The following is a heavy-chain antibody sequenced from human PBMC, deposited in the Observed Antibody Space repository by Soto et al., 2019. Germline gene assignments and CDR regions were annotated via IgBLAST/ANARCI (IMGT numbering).Heavy chain of an antibody. D-gene: IGHD3-10*01. Sequence: PSETLSLTCAVYGGSFSGYYWSWIRQPPGKGLEWIGEINHSGSTNYNPCLKSRVTISVDTSKNQFSLKLSSVTAADTAVYYCARIWYYYYGMDVWGQGTTVTVS. V-gene: IGHV4-34*01. CDR3: ARIWYYYYGMDV. J-gene: IGHJ6*02. CDR2: INHSGST. CDR1: GGSFSGYY.